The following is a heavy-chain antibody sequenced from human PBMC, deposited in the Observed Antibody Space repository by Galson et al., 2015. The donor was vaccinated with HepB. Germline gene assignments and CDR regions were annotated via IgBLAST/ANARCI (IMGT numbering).Heavy chain of an antibody. CDR1: GFTFSNAW. CDR3: TTDLSVGHQLGGMDV. J-gene: IGHJ6*02. V-gene: IGHV3-15*01. CDR2: IKSKTDGGTT. D-gene: IGHD6-13*01. Sequence: SLRLSCAASGFTFSNAWMSWVRQAPGKGLEWVGRIKSKTDGGTTDYAAPVKGRFTISRDDSKNTLYLQMNSLKTEDTAVYYCTTDLSVGHQLGGMDVWGQGTTVTVSS.